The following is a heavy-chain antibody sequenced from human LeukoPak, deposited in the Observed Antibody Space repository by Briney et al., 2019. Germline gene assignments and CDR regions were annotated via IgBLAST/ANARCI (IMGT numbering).Heavy chain of an antibody. J-gene: IGHJ4*02. D-gene: IGHD4-17*01. CDR2: IRYDGSNK. V-gene: IGHV3-30*02. CDR3: AKGSMTTVTKETY. CDR1: GFTFSSHG. Sequence: GGSLRLSCAASGFTFSSHGMHWVRQAPGKGLECVAFIRYDGSNKYYADSVKGRFTISRDNSKNTLYLQMNSLRAEDTAVYYCAKGSMTTVTKETYWGQGTLVIVSS.